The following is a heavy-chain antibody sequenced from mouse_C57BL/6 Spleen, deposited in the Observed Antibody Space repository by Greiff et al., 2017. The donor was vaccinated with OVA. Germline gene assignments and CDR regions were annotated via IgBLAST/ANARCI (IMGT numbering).Heavy chain of an antibody. CDR3: ARGVAQASDY. D-gene: IGHD1-3*01. CDR1: GYAFTNYL. CDR2: INPGSGGT. J-gene: IGHJ2*01. V-gene: IGHV1-54*01. Sequence: QVQLQQSGAELVRPGTSVKVSCKASGYAFTNYLIEWVKQRPGQGLEWIGVINPGSGGTNYNEKFKGKATLTADKSSSTAYMQLSSLTSEDSAVYFCARGVAQASDYWGQGTTLTVSS.